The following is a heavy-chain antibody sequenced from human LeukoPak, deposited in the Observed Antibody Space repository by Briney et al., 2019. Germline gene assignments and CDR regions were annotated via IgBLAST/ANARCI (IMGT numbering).Heavy chain of an antibody. CDR1: GFIFNSYA. J-gene: IGHJ4*02. CDR2: ISGSGGSTNYA. CDR3: AKARWEPLRADCFDY. Sequence: GGSLRLSCAASGFIFNSYAMSWFRQAPGKGLEWVSTISGSGGSTNYANYADSVKGRFTISRDNSKNTLYLQMNSLRAEHTAVYYCAKARWEPLRADCFDYWGQGALVTVSS. V-gene: IGHV3-23*01. D-gene: IGHD1-26*01.